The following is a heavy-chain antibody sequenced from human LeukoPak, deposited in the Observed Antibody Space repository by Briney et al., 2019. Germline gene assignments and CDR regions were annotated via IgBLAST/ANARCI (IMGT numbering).Heavy chain of an antibody. CDR3: ATEEMATNGGVY. D-gene: IGHD5-24*01. CDR1: GGSVSSGSYY. Sequence: KPSETLSLTCTVSGGSVSSGSYYWSWIRQPPGKGLEWIGYIYYSGSTNYNPSLKSRVTISVDTSKNQFSLKLSSVTAADTAVYYCATEEMATNGGVYWGQGTLVTVSS. J-gene: IGHJ4*02. V-gene: IGHV4-61*01. CDR2: IYYSGST.